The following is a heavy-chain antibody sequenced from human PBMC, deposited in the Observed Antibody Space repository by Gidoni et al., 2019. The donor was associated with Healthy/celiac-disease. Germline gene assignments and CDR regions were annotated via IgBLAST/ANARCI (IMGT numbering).Heavy chain of an antibody. V-gene: IGHV3-66*01. Sequence: EVQLVESGGGLVQPGGSLRLSCAASGFTVSSNYMSWVRQAPGKGLEWVSVIYSGGSTSYADSVKGRFTISRDNSKNTLYLQMNSLRAEDTAVYYCARVCSGGSCYGTGAWYFDLWGRGTLVTVSS. CDR3: ARVCSGGSCYGTGAWYFDL. J-gene: IGHJ2*01. D-gene: IGHD2-15*01. CDR1: GFTVSSNY. CDR2: IYSGGST.